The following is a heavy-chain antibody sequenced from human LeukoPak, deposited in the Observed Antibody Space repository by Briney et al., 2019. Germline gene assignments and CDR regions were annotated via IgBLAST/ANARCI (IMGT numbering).Heavy chain of an antibody. CDR3: ARVESDRFDY. CDR1: GYSISSGYY. CDR2: IYHSGST. D-gene: IGHD5-24*01. V-gene: IGHV4-38-2*02. J-gene: IGHJ4*02. Sequence: SETLSLTCTVSGYSISSGYYWGWIRQPPGKGLEWIGSIYHSGSTYYNPSLKSRVTISVDTSKNQFSLKLSSVTAADTAVYYCARVESDRFDYWGQGTLVTVSS.